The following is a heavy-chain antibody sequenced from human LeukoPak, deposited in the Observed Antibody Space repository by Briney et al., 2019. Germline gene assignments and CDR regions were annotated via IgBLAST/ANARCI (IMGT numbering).Heavy chain of an antibody. CDR2: VDPEDNET. V-gene: IGHV1-69-2*01. CDR3: ARDRVGSGWPRPWYFEF. Sequence: ASVKISCRAPGYTFTDHYMHWVQQAPGKGLEWMGRVDPEDNETKYGEKFQGRVTITADTSTDTSYMELSSLRPEDTAVYYCARDRVGSGWPRPWYFEFWGQGTLITVSS. J-gene: IGHJ4*02. CDR1: GYTFTDHY. D-gene: IGHD6-19*01.